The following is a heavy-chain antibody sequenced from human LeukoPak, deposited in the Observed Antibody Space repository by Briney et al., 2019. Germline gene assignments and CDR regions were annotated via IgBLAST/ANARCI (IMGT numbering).Heavy chain of an antibody. V-gene: IGHV1-69*04. CDR2: IIPVCGIA. CDR3: ARVSVAGTGGVVY. CDR1: GCTFSSYA. J-gene: IGHJ4*02. D-gene: IGHD6-19*01. Sequence: ASVPVSCKASGCTFSSYAFSWVGPAPGQGLEGMGRIIPVCGIAKYAQKFQGRVTITADKSTSTAYMELSSLRSEDTAVYYCARVSVAGTGGVVYWGQGTLVTVSS.